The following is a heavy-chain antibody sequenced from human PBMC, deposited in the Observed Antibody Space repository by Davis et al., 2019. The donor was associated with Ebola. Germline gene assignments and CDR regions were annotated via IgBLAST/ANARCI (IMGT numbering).Heavy chain of an antibody. CDR1: GFTFSSYS. D-gene: IGHD6-13*01. CDR3: ARGRWRGSSWYLGQNWFDP. J-gene: IGHJ5*02. Sequence: PGGSLRLSCAASGFTFSSYSMNWVRQAPGKGLEWVSYISSSSSTIYYADSVKGRFTISRDNAKNSLYLQMNSLRDEDTAVYYCARGRWRGSSWYLGQNWFDPWGQGTLVTVSS. CDR2: ISSSSSTI. V-gene: IGHV3-48*02.